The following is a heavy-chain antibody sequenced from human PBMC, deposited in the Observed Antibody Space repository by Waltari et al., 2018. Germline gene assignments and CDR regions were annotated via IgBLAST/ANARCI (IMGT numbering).Heavy chain of an antibody. Sequence: QVQLVQSGAEVKKPGASVKVSCKASGYTFTSYAMHWVRQAPGQRLEWMGWINAGNGNTKYSQKFQGRVTITRDTSASTAYMELSSLGSEDTAVYYCARGLIVVVPAPGPYYYGMDVWGQGTTVTVSS. J-gene: IGHJ6*02. CDR1: GYTFTSYA. CDR2: INAGNGNT. V-gene: IGHV1-3*01. D-gene: IGHD2-2*01. CDR3: ARGLIVVVPAPGPYYYGMDV.